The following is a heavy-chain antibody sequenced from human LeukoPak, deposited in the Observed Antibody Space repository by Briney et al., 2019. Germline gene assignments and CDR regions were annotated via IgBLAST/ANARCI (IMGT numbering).Heavy chain of an antibody. CDR3: AKDLSRKDIVVVPAAILDY. CDR1: GFTFSSYG. Sequence: GSLRLSCAASGFTFSSYGMHWVRQAPGKGLELVVFIRYDGSNKYYADSVKGRFTISRDNSKNTLYLQMNSLRAEDTAVYYCAKDLSRKDIVVVPAAILDYWGQGTLVTVSS. CDR2: IRYDGSNK. V-gene: IGHV3-30*02. J-gene: IGHJ4*02. D-gene: IGHD2-2*02.